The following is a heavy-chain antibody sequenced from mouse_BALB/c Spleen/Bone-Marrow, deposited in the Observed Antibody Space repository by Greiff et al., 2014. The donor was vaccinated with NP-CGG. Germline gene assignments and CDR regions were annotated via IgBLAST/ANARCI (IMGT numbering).Heavy chain of an antibody. D-gene: IGHD2-10*02. J-gene: IGHJ4*01. CDR2: INPYNDGT. CDR3: ARGGYGNVYYAMDY. Sequence: VQLQQSGPELAKPGASVKMSCKASGYTFTSYVMHWVKQKPGQGLEWIGYINPYNDGTKYNEKFKGKATLTSDKSSSTAYMEHISLTSEDSAVYYCARGGYGNVYYAMDYWGQGTSVTVSS. CDR1: GYTFTSYV. V-gene: IGHV1-14*01.